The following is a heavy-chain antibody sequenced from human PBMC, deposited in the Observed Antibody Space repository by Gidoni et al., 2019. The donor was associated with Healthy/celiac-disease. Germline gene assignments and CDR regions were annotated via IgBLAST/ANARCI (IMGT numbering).Heavy chain of an antibody. J-gene: IGHJ4*02. D-gene: IGHD3-22*01. CDR1: GFTFSNAW. CDR2: IKSKTDGGTT. V-gene: IGHV3-15*01. Sequence: EVQLVESGGGLVKPGGSLRLSCAASGFTFSNAWMSWVRQAPGKGLEWVGRIKSKTDGGTTDYAAPVKGRFTISRDDSKNTLYLQMNSLKTEDTAVYYCTTISMTHYYDSSGYSDYWGQGTLVTVSS. CDR3: TTISMTHYYDSSGYSDY.